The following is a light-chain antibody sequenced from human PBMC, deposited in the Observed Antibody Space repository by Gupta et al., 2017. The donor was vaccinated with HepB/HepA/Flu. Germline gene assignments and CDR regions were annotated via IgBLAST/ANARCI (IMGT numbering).Light chain of an antibody. CDR1: SLRSYH. CDR3: NSRDSSGNVV. CDR2: GKN. V-gene: IGLV3-19*01. Sequence: SSELTQDPAVSVHLGQTVRSTCQGDSLRSYHASWYQQKPGQAPVLVIYGKNNRPSGIPDRFSGSSSGNTASLTITGAQAEDEADYYCNSRDSSGNVVFGGGTKLTVL. J-gene: IGLJ2*01.